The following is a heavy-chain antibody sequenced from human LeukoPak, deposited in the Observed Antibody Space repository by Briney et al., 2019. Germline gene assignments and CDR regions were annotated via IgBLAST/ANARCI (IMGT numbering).Heavy chain of an antibody. V-gene: IGHV3-23*01. CDR2: ISASGDRT. D-gene: IGHD3-10*01. CDR3: AKNGEVLSWFDP. Sequence: GGSLRLSCAASGFTFSSYAMSWVRQAPGRGLEWVSAISASGDRTYYADSVKGRFTISRNNSKNTLYLQTNSLRAEDTAVYSCAKNGEVLSWFDPWGQGTLVTVSS. J-gene: IGHJ5*02. CDR1: GFTFSSYA.